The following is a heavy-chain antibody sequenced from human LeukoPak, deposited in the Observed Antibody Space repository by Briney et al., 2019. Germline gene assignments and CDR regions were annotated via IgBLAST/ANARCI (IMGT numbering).Heavy chain of an antibody. CDR3: ARDGGLRSRPVTYYYYYMDV. CDR2: INPNSGGT. CDR1: GYTFTGYY. Sequence: GASVKVSCKASGYTFTGYYMHWVRQAPGQGLEWLGWINPNSGGTNYAQEFQGRVTMTRDTSISTAYMELSRLRSDDTAVYYCARDGGLRSRPVTYYYYYMDVWGKGTTVTVSS. J-gene: IGHJ6*03. D-gene: IGHD3-3*01. V-gene: IGHV1-2*02.